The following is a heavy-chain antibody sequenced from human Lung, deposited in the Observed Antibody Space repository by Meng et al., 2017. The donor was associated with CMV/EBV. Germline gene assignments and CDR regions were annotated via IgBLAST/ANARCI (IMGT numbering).Heavy chain of an antibody. D-gene: IGHD5-24*01. CDR1: GFTFGTYW. V-gene: IGHV3-74*03. Sequence: GEXXKISCGASGFTFGTYWMHWVRQAPGKGLVWVSRINSEGNIITYADSVKGRFTISRDNAKNTLYLQMLSLRVEDTAIYYCVRGMGTDWGPGIWVPCSS. J-gene: IGHJ4*02. CDR2: INSEGNII. CDR3: VRGMGTD.